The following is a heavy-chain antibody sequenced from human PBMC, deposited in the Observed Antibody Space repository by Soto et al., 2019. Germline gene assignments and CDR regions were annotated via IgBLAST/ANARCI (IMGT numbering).Heavy chain of an antibody. CDR3: AREYYDILTGYFFDY. V-gene: IGHV3-72*01. Sequence: VGSLRLSCAASGLTFSDHCMDWVRQAPGKGLEWVGRTRNKANSYTTEYAASVKGRFTISRDDSKNSLYLQMNSLTTEDTAVYYCAREYYDILTGYFFDYWGQGTLVTVSS. J-gene: IGHJ4*02. D-gene: IGHD3-9*01. CDR1: GLTFSDHC. CDR2: TRNKANSYTT.